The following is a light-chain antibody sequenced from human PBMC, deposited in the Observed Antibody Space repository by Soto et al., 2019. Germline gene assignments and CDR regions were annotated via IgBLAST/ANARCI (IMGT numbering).Light chain of an antibody. CDR2: EVT. CDR3: SSYTTSSTYV. CDR1: SSDVGTYDD. V-gene: IGLV2-14*01. Sequence: QSVLTQPASVSASPGQSITISCTGTSSDVGTYDDVSWYRQHPGKAPKLLIYEVTNRPSGVSNRFSGSKSGNTASLTISGLQAEDEADYCCSSYTTSSTYVFGSGTKVTVL. J-gene: IGLJ1*01.